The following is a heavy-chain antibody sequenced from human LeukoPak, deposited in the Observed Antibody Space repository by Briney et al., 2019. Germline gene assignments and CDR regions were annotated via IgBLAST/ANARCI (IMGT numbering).Heavy chain of an antibody. J-gene: IGHJ4*02. Sequence: NPSETLSLTWTVSGRSISSGSYYWGWIRQPAGKGLDWIGRIYTSGSTNYNPSLKSRVTISVDTSKNQFSLKLSSVTAADTAVYYCARGRFVAVAAVYYFDYWGQGTLVTVSS. CDR3: ARGRFVAVAAVYYFDY. CDR1: GRSISSGSYY. CDR2: IYTSGST. D-gene: IGHD6-19*01. V-gene: IGHV4-61*02.